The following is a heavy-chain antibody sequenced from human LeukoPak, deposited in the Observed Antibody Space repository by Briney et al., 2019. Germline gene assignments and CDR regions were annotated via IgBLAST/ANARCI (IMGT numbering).Heavy chain of an antibody. D-gene: IGHD2-2*01. CDR1: GYSFTSYW. J-gene: IGHJ4*02. CDR3: ARLLGYCSSTSCQIRYFDY. Sequence: PGESLKISCKGSGYSFTSYWIGWVRQMPGKGLEWMGIIYPGDSDTRYSPSFQGQVTISADKSIGTAYLQWSSLKASDTAMYYCARLLGYCSSTSCQIRYFDYWGQGTLVTVSS. V-gene: IGHV5-51*01. CDR2: IYPGDSDT.